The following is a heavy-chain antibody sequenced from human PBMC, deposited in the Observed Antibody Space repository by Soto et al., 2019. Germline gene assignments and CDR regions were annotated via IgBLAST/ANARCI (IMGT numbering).Heavy chain of an antibody. Sequence: EVQLLESGGGLVQPGGSLRLSCAASGFTFSNYVMTWVRQAPGKGLEWVSSIDGSGGTINYADSGEGRFTISRDNSKNTLYLQMNSLRAEDTAVYYCAKYKLGATSNLDYWGQGTLVTVSS. J-gene: IGHJ4*02. CDR2: IDGSGGTI. D-gene: IGHD1-26*01. V-gene: IGHV3-23*01. CDR3: AKYKLGATSNLDY. CDR1: GFTFSNYV.